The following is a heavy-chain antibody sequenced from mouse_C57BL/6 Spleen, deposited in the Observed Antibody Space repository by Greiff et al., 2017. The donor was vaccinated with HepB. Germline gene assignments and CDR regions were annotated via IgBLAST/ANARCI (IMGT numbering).Heavy chain of an antibody. CDR1: GFSLTSYG. J-gene: IGHJ4*01. CDR2: IWSGGST. CDR3: ARFDYDAGYAMDY. D-gene: IGHD2-4*01. V-gene: IGHV2-2*01. Sequence: VQRVESGPGLVQPSQSLSITCTVSGFSLTSYGVHWVRQSPGKGLEWLGVIWSGGSTDYNAAFISRLSISKDNSKSQVFFKMNSLQADDTAIYYCARFDYDAGYAMDYWGQGTSVTVSS.